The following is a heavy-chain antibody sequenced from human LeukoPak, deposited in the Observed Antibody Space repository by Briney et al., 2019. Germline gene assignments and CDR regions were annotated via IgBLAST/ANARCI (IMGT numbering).Heavy chain of an antibody. V-gene: IGHV4-59*08. D-gene: IGHD3-10*01. CDR1: GGSISSYY. CDR3: ARLLLWFGESWYFDL. Sequence: SETLSLTCTVSGGSISSYYWSWIRQPPGKGLEWIGYIYYSGSTNYNPSLKSRVTISVDTSKDQFSLKLSSVTAADTAVYYCARLLLWFGESWYFDLWGRGTLVTVSS. CDR2: IYYSGST. J-gene: IGHJ2*01.